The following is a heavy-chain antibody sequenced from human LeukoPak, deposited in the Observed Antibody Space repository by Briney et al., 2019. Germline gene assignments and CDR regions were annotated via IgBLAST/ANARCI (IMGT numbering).Heavy chain of an antibody. CDR1: GFTFSSYA. Sequence: LRLSCAASGFTFSSYAMSWIRQHPGKGLEWIGYIYYSGSTYYNPYLKSRVTISVDTSKNQFSLKLSSVTAADTAVYYCAREGYSSRRLDYWGQGTLVTVSS. V-gene: IGHV4-31*02. D-gene: IGHD6-13*01. CDR3: AREGYSSRRLDY. J-gene: IGHJ4*02. CDR2: IYYSGST.